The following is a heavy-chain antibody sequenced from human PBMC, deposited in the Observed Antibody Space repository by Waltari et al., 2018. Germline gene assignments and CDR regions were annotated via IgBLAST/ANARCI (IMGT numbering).Heavy chain of an antibody. CDR2: IIPILGTA. CDR1: GGTFSSYA. V-gene: IGHV1-69*01. D-gene: IGHD2-2*02. CDR3: ARGPDIVVVPAAINRAYYYYYGMDV. J-gene: IGHJ6*02. Sequence: QVQLVQSGAEVKKPGSSVKVSCKASGGTFSSYAISWVRQAPGQGLEWMGGIIPILGTANYAQKFQGRVTITADESTSTAYMELSSLRSEDTAVYYCARGPDIVVVPAAINRAYYYYYGMDVWGQGTTVTVSS.